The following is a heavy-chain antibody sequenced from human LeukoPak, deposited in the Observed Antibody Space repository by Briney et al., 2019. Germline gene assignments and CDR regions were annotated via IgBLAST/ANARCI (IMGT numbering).Heavy chain of an antibody. V-gene: IGHV3-21*01. CDR2: ISSSSSYI. D-gene: IGHD2-15*01. CDR3: ARDFGVELQESGFDY. Sequence: PGGSLRLSCAASGFTFSSYSMNWVRQAPGKGLEWVSSISSSSSYIYYADSVKGRFTITRDNAKNSLYLQMNSLRAEDTAVYYCARDFGVELQESGFDYWGQGTLVTVSS. J-gene: IGHJ4*02. CDR1: GFTFSSYS.